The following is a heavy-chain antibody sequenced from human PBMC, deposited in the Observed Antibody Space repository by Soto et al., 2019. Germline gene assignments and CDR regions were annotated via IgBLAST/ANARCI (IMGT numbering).Heavy chain of an antibody. J-gene: IGHJ6*02. CDR1: GGSISSSY. Sequence: PSETLSLTCTVSGGSISSSYWSWIRQPPGKGLEWIGYIYDSGSTYYNSSLKSRVTMSVDTSKNQFSLKLSSVTAADTAVYYCASIAAAGKGEYYYYGMDVWGQGTTVTVS. CDR2: IYDSGST. CDR3: ASIAAAGKGEYYYYGMDV. V-gene: IGHV4-59*01. D-gene: IGHD6-13*01.